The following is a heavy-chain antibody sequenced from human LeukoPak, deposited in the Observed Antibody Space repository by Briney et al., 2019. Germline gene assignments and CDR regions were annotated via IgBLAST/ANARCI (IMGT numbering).Heavy chain of an antibody. CDR1: GGSISSSSYY. CDR3: ARGLYSSSWDYYYYYYMDV. D-gene: IGHD6-13*01. Sequence: SETLSLTCTVSGGSISSSSYYWGWIRQPPGKGLEWIGSIYYSGSTYYNPSLKSRLTISVDTSKSQFSLKLSSVTAADTAVYYCARGLYSSSWDYYYYYYMDVWGKGTTVTISS. CDR2: IYYSGST. V-gene: IGHV4-39*07. J-gene: IGHJ6*03.